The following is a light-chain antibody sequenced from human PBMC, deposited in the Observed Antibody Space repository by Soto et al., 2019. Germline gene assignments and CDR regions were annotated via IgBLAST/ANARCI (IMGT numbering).Light chain of an antibody. V-gene: IGKV3-15*01. J-gene: IGKJ4*01. CDR1: QSVSSN. CDR2: GAS. CDR3: QQYINWPLS. Sequence: EIVMTQSPATLSVSPGERATLSCRASQSVSSNLGWYQQKPGQAPRLLIYGASARATGIPARFSGSGSGTEFTLTISSLQSEDFAVYYCQQYINWPLSFGGGTKVEIK.